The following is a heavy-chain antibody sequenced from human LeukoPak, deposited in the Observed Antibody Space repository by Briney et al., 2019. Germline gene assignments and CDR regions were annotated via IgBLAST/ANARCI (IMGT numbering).Heavy chain of an antibody. CDR1: GFTVSSNY. CDR3: ARTRKSGSGYFQH. J-gene: IGHJ1*01. Sequence: GGSLRLSCAASGFTVSSNYMSWVRQAPGNGLEWVSVIYSGGSTYYADSVKGRFTISRDNSKNTLYLQMNSLRAEDTAVYYCARTRKSGSGYFQHWGQGTLVTVSS. D-gene: IGHD3-10*01. V-gene: IGHV3-66*01. CDR2: IYSGGST.